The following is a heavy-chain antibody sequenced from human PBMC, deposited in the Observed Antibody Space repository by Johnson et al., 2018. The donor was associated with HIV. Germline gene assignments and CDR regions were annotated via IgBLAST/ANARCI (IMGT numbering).Heavy chain of an antibody. CDR3: ARSSSTAAPGRDAFDI. D-gene: IGHD6-13*01. V-gene: IGHV3-13*01. CDR1: GFTFSSYD. Sequence: MQLVESGGGLVQPGGSLRLSCAASGFTFSSYDMHWVRQATGKGLEWVSAIGTAGDTYYPGSVKGRFTISRENAKNSLYLQMNSLRAGDTAVYYCARSSSTAAPGRDAFDIWGQGTMVTVSS. CDR2: IGTAGDT. J-gene: IGHJ3*02.